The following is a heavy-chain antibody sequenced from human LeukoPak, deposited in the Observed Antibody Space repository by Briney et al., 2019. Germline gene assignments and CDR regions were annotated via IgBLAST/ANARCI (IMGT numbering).Heavy chain of an antibody. Sequence: GRSLRLSCAASGFTFSSYGMRWVRQAPGKGLEWVAVISYDGSNKYYADSVKGRFTISRDNSKNTLYLQMNSLRAEDTAVYYCAKDQYGSSSWYDYWGQGTLVTVSS. D-gene: IGHD6-13*01. CDR1: GFTFSSYG. CDR2: ISYDGSNK. J-gene: IGHJ4*02. CDR3: AKDQYGSSSWYDY. V-gene: IGHV3-30*18.